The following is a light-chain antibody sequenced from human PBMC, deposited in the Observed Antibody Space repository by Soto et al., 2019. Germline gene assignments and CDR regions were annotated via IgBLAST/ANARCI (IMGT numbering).Light chain of an antibody. CDR2: EVS. J-gene: IGLJ3*02. V-gene: IGLV2-14*01. Sequence: QSALTQPASVSGSPGQSVTISCTGTSSDVGAYKYVSWYQQHPGKAPKLMIYEVSYRPSGVSNRFSGSKSGNTASLTISGLQPEDEADYYCSSYTTSNTWVFGGGTKVTVL. CDR1: SSDVGAYKY. CDR3: SSYTTSNTWV.